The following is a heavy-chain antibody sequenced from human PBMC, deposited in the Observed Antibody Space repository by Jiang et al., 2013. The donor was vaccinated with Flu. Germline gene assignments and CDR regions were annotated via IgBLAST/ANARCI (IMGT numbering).Heavy chain of an antibody. CDR1: GFTFSSYS. CDR3: ARGPYSSSWYTFFDY. V-gene: IGHV3-48*01. CDR2: ISSSSSTI. J-gene: IGHJ4*02. D-gene: IGHD6-13*01. Sequence: VQLVESGGGLVQPGGSLRLSCAASGFTFSSYSMNWVRQAPGKGLEWVSYISSSSSTIYYADSVKGRFTISRDNAKNSLYLQMNSLRAEDTAVYYCARGPYSSSWYTFFDYWAREPWSPSPQ.